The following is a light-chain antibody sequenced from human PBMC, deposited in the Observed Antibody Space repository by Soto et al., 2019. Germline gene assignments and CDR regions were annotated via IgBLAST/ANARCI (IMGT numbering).Light chain of an antibody. V-gene: IGKV3-11*01. CDR1: QSVNRY. Sequence: EIVLTQSPATLSLSPGERATLSCRASQSVNRYLAWYQQKPGQAPRLLIYDASNRATGIPARFSGSGSGTDFTLTISSLEPEDCAVYYCQQRSNWPQVTFGGGTKVEIK. CDR3: QQRSNWPQVT. CDR2: DAS. J-gene: IGKJ4*01.